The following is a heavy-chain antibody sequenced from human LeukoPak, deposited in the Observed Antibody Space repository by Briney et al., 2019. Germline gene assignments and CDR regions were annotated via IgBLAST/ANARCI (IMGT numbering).Heavy chain of an antibody. CDR2: MNHSGGA. D-gene: IGHD6-13*01. CDR1: GGSFGGYH. V-gene: IGHV4-34*01. CDR3: ARGLQQMAQTRSDYFDS. Sequence: PSETLSLTCAVYGGSFGGYHWGWIRQPPGKGLEWIGEMNHSGGANHNPSLKSRVAISVDTSKNQFSLKLTSVTAADTAVYFCARGLQQMAQTRSDYFDSWGQGTLVTVSS. J-gene: IGHJ4*02.